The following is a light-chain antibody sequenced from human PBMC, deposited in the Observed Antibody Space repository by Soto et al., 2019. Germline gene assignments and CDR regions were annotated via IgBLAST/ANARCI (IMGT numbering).Light chain of an antibody. V-gene: IGLV2-11*01. CDR1: SSDVGGYNY. Sequence: QSALTQPRSVSGSPGQSVTISCTGTSSDVGGYNYVSWYQQHPGKAPKLMIYDVSKRPSGVPDRFSGSKSGNTASLTISGLQAEDEADYYCGSYTNNTTPFVFGTGTKLTVL. CDR2: DVS. CDR3: GSYTNNTTPFV. J-gene: IGLJ1*01.